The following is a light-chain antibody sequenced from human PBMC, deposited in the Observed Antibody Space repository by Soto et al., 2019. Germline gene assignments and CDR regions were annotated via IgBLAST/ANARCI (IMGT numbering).Light chain of an antibody. V-gene: IGKV4-1*01. CDR2: WAS. J-gene: IGKJ2*01. CDR3: QQYYTSPDT. Sequence: DIVMTQSPDSLAVSLGERATINCKSSQSVLFRSDNKNYLAWYQQRSGQPPKLLIYWASTRESGVPDRFSGRGSGTDFTLAISSLQAEDVAVYYCQQYYTSPDTFGQGTKLEIK. CDR1: QSVLFRSDNKNY.